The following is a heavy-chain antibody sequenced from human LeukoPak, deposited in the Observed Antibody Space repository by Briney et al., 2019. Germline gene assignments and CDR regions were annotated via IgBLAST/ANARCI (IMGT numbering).Heavy chain of an antibody. CDR1: GYTFTSYG. J-gene: IGHJ3*02. Sequence: ASVKVSCKASGYTFTSYGISWVRQAPGQGLEWMGWISAYNGNTNYAQKLQGRVTTTTDTSTSTAYMELRSLRSDDTAVYYCARASSSGWDDAFDIWGQGTMVTVSS. V-gene: IGHV1-18*01. CDR2: ISAYNGNT. CDR3: ARASSSGWDDAFDI. D-gene: IGHD6-19*01.